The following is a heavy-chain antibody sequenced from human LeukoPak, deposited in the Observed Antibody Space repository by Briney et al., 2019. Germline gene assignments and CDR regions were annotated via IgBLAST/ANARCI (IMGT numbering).Heavy chain of an antibody. CDR2: IYYSGST. V-gene: IGHV4-59*12. CDR1: GGSISSYY. CDR3: ARDLGGIRHNWNDFDAFDI. D-gene: IGHD1-1*01. Sequence: PSETLSLTCTVSGGSISSYYWSWIRQPPGKGLEWIGYIYYSGSTNYNPSLKSRVTISVDRSKNQFSLKLSSVTAADTAVYYCARDLGGIRHNWNDFDAFDIWGQGTMVTVSS. J-gene: IGHJ3*02.